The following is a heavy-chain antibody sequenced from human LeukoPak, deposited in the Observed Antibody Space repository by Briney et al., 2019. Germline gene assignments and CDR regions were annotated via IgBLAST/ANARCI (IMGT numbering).Heavy chain of an antibody. D-gene: IGHD5-24*01. J-gene: IGHJ4*02. Sequence: ASVKVSCKASGYTFTSYAMHWVRQAPGQRLEWMGWINAGNGNTKYSQKFQGRVTITRDTSASTAYMELSSLRSEDTAVYYCARVGARWLPLVPHYWGQGTLVTVSS. CDR2: INAGNGNT. CDR3: ARVGARWLPLVPHY. CDR1: GYTFTSYA. V-gene: IGHV1-3*01.